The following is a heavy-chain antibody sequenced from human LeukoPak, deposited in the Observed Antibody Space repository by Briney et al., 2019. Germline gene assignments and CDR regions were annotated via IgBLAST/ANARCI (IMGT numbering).Heavy chain of an antibody. D-gene: IGHD6-13*01. Sequence: RHGGSLRLSCAASGFTFSSYAMHWVRQAPGKGLEWVSGISGSGGSTYYTDSVKGRFTISRDNSKNTLYLQMNSLRAEDTAIYYCAKDSAAGTNYYYYNGMDVWGQGTTVTVSS. CDR3: AKDSAAGTNYYYYNGMDV. CDR1: GFTFSSYA. J-gene: IGHJ6*02. CDR2: ISGSGGST. V-gene: IGHV3-23*01.